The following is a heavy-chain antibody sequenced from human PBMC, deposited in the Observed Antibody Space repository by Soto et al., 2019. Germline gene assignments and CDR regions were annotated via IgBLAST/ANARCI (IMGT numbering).Heavy chain of an antibody. CDR2: ITASGTGV. Sequence: EVQLVESGGGLVQPGGSLRLSCAASGFTFSTYSMNWVRQAPGKGLEWFSYITASGTGVSYADPVKGRFTISRDNAKNSLYLQMNSLRDEDTAVYYCVRDSAWGFDYRGQGTLVTVSS. CDR3: VRDSAWGFDY. V-gene: IGHV3-48*02. CDR1: GFTFSTYS. J-gene: IGHJ4*02. D-gene: IGHD3-16*01.